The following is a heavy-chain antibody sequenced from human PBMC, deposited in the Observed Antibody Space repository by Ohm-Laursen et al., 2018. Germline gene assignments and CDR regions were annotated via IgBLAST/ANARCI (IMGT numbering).Heavy chain of an antibody. D-gene: IGHD3-22*01. J-gene: IGHJ4*02. CDR1: GFTFSSYG. CDR2: ISYDGSNK. Sequence: SLRLSCAASGFTFSSYGMHWVRQAPGKGLEWVAVISYDGSNKYYADSVKGRFTISRDNSKNTLYLQMNSLRSEDTAVYYCATHYYDIWSQGTLVTVSS. V-gene: IGHV3-30*03. CDR3: ATHYYDI.